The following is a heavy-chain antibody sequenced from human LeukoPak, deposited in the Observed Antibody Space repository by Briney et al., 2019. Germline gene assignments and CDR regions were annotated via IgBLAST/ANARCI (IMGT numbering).Heavy chain of an antibody. V-gene: IGHV3-23*01. CDR3: AKGAPSSSSIFDF. D-gene: IGHD6-6*01. CDR2: LSGSGGDT. J-gene: IGHJ4*02. Sequence: PGGSLRLSCVASGFTFGHNAMAWVRQAPGKRLERVSALSGSGGDTFYADSVKGRFTISRDNSKNMLYLQLSSLRPDDTAVYYCAKGAPSSSSIFDFWGPGTLVTVSS. CDR1: GFTFGHNA.